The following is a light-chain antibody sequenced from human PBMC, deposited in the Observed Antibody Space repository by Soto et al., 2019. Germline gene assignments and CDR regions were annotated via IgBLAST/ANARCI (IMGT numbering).Light chain of an antibody. CDR2: DAS. V-gene: IGKV3-11*01. CDR3: QQRSNWPPIT. J-gene: IGKJ5*01. Sequence: EIMLTQSPATLSLSPGERATLSCRASQGLSSYLAWYQQKPGQAPRLLIYDASNRATGIPARFRGSGSGTAFTLTISRLEPEDFAIYYCQQRSNWPPITFGQGTRLEIK. CDR1: QGLSSY.